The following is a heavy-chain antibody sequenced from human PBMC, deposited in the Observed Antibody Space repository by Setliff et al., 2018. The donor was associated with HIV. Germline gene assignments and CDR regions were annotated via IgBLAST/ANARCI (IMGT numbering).Heavy chain of an antibody. CDR2: INSYNGNT. Sequence: ASVKVSCKASGYTFTTYGVNWVRQAPGQGLEWMGWINSYNGNTKFAQKFQGRVTMSTDTSTTTAFMELRSLKADDTAVYFCARVGDIVVPPASYYYMDVWGTGTTVTVSS. V-gene: IGHV1-18*04. J-gene: IGHJ6*03. CDR3: ARVGDIVVPPASYYYMDV. CDR1: GYTFTTYG. D-gene: IGHD2-2*01.